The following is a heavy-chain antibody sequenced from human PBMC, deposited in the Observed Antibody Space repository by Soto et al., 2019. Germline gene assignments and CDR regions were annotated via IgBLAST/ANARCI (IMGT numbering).Heavy chain of an antibody. CDR2: ISYDGGHK. D-gene: IGHD4-4*01. CDR1: EFTFSSYA. V-gene: IGHV3-30-3*01. Sequence: QVQLVESGGGVVHPARSLRLSCSASEFTFSSYAMHWVRQAPGKGLEWVAGISYDGGHKFYGDSVRGRFTISRDSSKTTVFLQMNRLRPEDTAAYYCARVKTDYSNPRGPFFFYGMDVWGQGTTVTVSS. CDR3: ARVKTDYSNPRGPFFFYGMDV. J-gene: IGHJ6*02.